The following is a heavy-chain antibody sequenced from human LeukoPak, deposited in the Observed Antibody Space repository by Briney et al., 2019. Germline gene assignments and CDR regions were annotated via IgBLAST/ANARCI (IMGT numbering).Heavy chain of an antibody. CDR3: ARGTGDGYNDY. Sequence: SVKVSCKASGGTFSSYAISWVRQAPGQGLERMGGIIPIFGTANYAQKFQGRVTITTDESTSTAYMELSNLRSEDTAVYYCARGTGDGYNDYWGQGTLVTVSS. CDR2: IIPIFGTA. CDR1: GGTFSSYA. D-gene: IGHD5-24*01. J-gene: IGHJ4*02. V-gene: IGHV1-69*05.